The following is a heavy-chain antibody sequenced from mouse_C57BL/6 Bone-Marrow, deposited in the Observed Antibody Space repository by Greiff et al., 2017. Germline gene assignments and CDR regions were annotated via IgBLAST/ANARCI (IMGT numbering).Heavy chain of an antibody. Sequence: VQLVESGPELVKPGASVKISCKASGYAFTSSWMNWVKQRPGKGLEWIGRIYPGDGDTNYNGKFKGKATLTADKSSSTAYMQLSSQTSEDSAVYFCVRHSYYAGMDYWGQGTSVTVSS. D-gene: IGHD1-1*01. CDR2: IYPGDGDT. CDR1: GYAFTSSW. J-gene: IGHJ4*01. V-gene: IGHV1-82*01. CDR3: VRHSYYAGMDY.